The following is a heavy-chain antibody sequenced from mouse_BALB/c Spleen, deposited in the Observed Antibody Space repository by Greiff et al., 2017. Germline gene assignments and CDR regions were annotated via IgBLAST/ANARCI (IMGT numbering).Heavy chain of an antibody. CDR3: ARGLDSSGYPDY. CDR1: GFTFSSYT. CDR2: ISNGGGST. D-gene: IGHD3-2*01. Sequence: EVKLQESGGGLVQPGGSLKLSCAASGFTFSSYTMSWVRQTPEKRLEWVAYISNGGGSTYYPDTVKGRFTISRDNAKNTLYLQMSSLKSEDTAMYYCARGLDSSGYPDYWGQGTTLTVSS. V-gene: IGHV5-12-2*01. J-gene: IGHJ2*01.